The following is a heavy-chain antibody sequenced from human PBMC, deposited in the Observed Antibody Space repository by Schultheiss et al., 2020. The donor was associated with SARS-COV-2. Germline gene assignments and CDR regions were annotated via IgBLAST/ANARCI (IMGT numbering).Heavy chain of an antibody. V-gene: IGHV4-59*08. CDR2: IYYSGST. D-gene: IGHD6-19*01. J-gene: IGHJ3*02. Sequence: SETLSLTCTVSGGSISSYYWSWIRQPPGKGLEWIGYIYYSGSTNYNPSLKSRVTISVDTSKNQFSLKLSSVTAADTAVYYCARVKSIAVAGPDAFDIWGQGTMVTVSS. CDR1: GGSISSYY. CDR3: ARVKSIAVAGPDAFDI.